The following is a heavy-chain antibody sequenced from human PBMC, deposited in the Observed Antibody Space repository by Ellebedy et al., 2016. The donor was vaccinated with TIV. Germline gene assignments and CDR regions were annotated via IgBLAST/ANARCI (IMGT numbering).Heavy chain of an antibody. V-gene: IGHV4-34*01. Sequence: MPSETLSLTCTVSGDSISSYYWSWIRQPPGKGLEWIGEINHSGSPNYNPSLKSRVTISVDTSKNQFSLKLSSVTAADTAVYYCARIQPEDWFDPWGQGTLVTVSS. CDR1: GDSISSYY. CDR2: INHSGSP. CDR3: ARIQPEDWFDP. D-gene: IGHD5-18*01. J-gene: IGHJ5*02.